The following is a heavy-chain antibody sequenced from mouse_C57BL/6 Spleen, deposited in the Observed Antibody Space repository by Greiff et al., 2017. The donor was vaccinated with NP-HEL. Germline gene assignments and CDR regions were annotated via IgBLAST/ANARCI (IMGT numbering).Heavy chain of an antibody. D-gene: IGHD2-5*01. Sequence: QVQLQQPGAELVRPGSSVKLSCKASGYTFTSYWMDWVKQRPGQGLEWIGNIYPSDSETHYNQKFKDKATLTVDKSSSTAYMQLSRLTSEDSAGYDCARWYYRNYPFAYWGQGTLVTVSA. CDR3: ARWYYRNYPFAY. CDR1: GYTFTSYW. CDR2: IYPSDSET. J-gene: IGHJ3*01. V-gene: IGHV1-61*01.